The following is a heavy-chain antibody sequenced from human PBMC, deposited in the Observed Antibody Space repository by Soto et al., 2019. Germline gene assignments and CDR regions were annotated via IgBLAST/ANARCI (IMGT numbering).Heavy chain of an antibody. Sequence: QVDLVQSGAEVKKPGASVKVPCKGSGYTFTSYGITWVRQAPGQGIEWMGWISAHNGNTDSAQKLQGRVTVTRDTSTSTAYMALRSLRSDDTAVYYCARGRYGDYWGQGALVTVSS. CDR1: GYTFTSYG. D-gene: IGHD1-1*01. V-gene: IGHV1-18*01. CDR2: ISAHNGNT. CDR3: ARGRYGDY. J-gene: IGHJ4*02.